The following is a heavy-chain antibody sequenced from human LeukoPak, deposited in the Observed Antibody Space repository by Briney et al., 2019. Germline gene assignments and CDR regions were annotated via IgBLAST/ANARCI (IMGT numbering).Heavy chain of an antibody. D-gene: IGHD5-24*01. CDR2: IYYGGNT. CDR3: ARSDGYYYAMDV. V-gene: IGHV4-39*07. CDR1: GGSISDTSYH. J-gene: IGHJ6*02. Sequence: KTSETLSLTCIVSGGSISDTSYHWGWIRQPPRKGLEWIGSIYYGGNTYNNPSLRSRVTTSADTSKNQISLKLRSVTAADTAVYYCARSDGYYYAMDVWGQGTSVTVSS.